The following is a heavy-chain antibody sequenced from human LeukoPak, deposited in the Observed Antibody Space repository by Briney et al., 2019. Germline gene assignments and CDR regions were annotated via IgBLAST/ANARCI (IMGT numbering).Heavy chain of an antibody. V-gene: IGHV3-7*01. J-gene: IGHJ4*02. D-gene: IGHD5-24*01. Sequence: GGSLRLSCAASGFTFSSYWMSWVRQAPGKGLEWVANIKQDGSEKYYVDSVKGRFTISRDNAKNSLYLQMNSLRVEETAVYCCARAPPRTDGNNHRGYYFDYWGQGSLVTVSS. CDR1: GFTFSSYW. CDR2: IKQDGSEK. CDR3: ARAPPRTDGNNHRGYYFDY.